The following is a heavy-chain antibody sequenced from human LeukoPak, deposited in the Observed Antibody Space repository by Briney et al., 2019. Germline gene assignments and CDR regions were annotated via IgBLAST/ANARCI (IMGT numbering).Heavy chain of an antibody. CDR1: GGSISSGGYY. Sequence: PSETLSLTCTVSGGSISSGGYYWSWIRQHPGKGLEWIGYIYYSGSTYYNPSLKSRVTISVDTSKNQFSLKLSSVTAADTAVYYCARAPTGYPYYYGMDVWGQGTTVTVSS. V-gene: IGHV4-31*03. J-gene: IGHJ6*02. CDR3: ARAPTGYPYYYGMDV. D-gene: IGHD3-9*01. CDR2: IYYSGST.